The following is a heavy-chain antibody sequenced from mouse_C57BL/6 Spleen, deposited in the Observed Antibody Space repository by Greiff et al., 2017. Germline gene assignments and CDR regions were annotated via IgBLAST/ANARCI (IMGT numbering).Heavy chain of an antibody. Sequence: VQLQQPGAELVKPGASVKLSCKASGYTFTSYWMHWVKQRPGQGLEWIGMIHPNSGSTNYNEKFKSKATLTVDKSSSTAYMQLSSLTSEDSAVYYCALYDYDGYYYAMDYWGQGTSVTVSS. D-gene: IGHD2-4*01. CDR3: ALYDYDGYYYAMDY. V-gene: IGHV1-64*01. CDR2: IHPNSGST. J-gene: IGHJ4*01. CDR1: GYTFTSYW.